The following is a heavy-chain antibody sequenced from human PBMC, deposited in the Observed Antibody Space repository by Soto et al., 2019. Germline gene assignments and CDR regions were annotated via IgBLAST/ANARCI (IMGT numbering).Heavy chain of an antibody. J-gene: IGHJ3*02. CDR1: GFTFDDYT. CDR3: AKDIESSSWPNDAFDI. D-gene: IGHD6-13*01. Sequence: GGSLRLSCAASGFTFDDYTMHWVRQAPGKGLEWVSLISWDGGSTYYADSVKGRFTISRDNSKNSLYLQMNSLRTEDTALYYCAKDIESSSWPNDAFDIWGQGPMVTVSS. V-gene: IGHV3-43*01. CDR2: ISWDGGST.